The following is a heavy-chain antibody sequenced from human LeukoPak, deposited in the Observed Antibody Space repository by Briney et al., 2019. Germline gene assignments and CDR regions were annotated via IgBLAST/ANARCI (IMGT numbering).Heavy chain of an antibody. CDR3: AGNGRITMIVVVITKSNWFDP. CDR1: GFTFSSYA. Sequence: GGSLRLSCAASGFTFSSYAMSWVRQAPGKGLEWVSAISGSSGSTYYADSVKGRFTISRDNSKNTLYLQMNSLRAEDTAVYYCAGNGRITMIVVVITKSNWFDPWGQGTLVTVSS. CDR2: ISGSSGST. J-gene: IGHJ5*02. V-gene: IGHV3-23*01. D-gene: IGHD3-22*01.